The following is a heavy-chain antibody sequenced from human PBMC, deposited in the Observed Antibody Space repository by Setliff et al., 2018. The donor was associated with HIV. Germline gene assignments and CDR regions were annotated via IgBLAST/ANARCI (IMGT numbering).Heavy chain of an antibody. D-gene: IGHD6-25*01. CDR1: GGSFSGYY. J-gene: IGHJ4*02. CDR2: INHSGNT. V-gene: IGHV4-34*01. CDR3: AANPGIAAGGDFDY. Sequence: SETLSLTCAVSGGSFSGYYWSWIRQPPGKGLEWIGEINHSGNTNYNPSLKSRITISVDTSKKQISLKLNSVTAADTAVYYCAANPGIAAGGDFDYWGQGTLGTSPQ.